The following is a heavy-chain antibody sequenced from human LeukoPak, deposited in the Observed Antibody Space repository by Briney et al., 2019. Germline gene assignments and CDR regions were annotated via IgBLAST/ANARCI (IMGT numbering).Heavy chain of an antibody. J-gene: IGHJ1*01. D-gene: IGHD2-15*01. Sequence: GGSLRLSCTVSGFTFSSFGMHWVRQAPGKGLEWVAVISFGGSDKYYADSVKGRFTISRDNSKNTLYLQMNSLRVEDRAVYYCAIVVVVAVSAEYFQHWGQGTLVTVSS. V-gene: IGHV3-30*03. CDR3: AIVVVVAVSAEYFQH. CDR1: GFTFSSFG. CDR2: ISFGGSDK.